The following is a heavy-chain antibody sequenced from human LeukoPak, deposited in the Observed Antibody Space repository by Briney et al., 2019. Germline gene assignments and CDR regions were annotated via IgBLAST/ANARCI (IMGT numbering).Heavy chain of an antibody. J-gene: IGHJ1*01. CDR1: GFTFSSYA. D-gene: IGHD6-13*01. CDR3: ARGNINPGIAAAGSPRTEYFQH. V-gene: IGHV3-23*01. Sequence: GGSLRLSCAASGFTFSSYAMSWVRQAPGKGLEWVSAISGSGGSTYYADSVKGRFTISRDNSKNTLYLQMNSLRAEDTAVYYCARGNINPGIAAAGSPRTEYFQHWGQGTLVTVSS. CDR2: ISGSGGST.